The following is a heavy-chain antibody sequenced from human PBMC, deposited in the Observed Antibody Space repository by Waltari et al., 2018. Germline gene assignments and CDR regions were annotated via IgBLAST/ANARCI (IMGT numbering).Heavy chain of an antibody. CDR1: GYSFSSYS. CDR3: ARDPGVLYFQH. D-gene: IGHD2-8*01. V-gene: IGHV1-18*01. Sequence: QVHLMQSGAEVKKPGASVKVSCKASGYSFSSYSLNWVRQVHGQGLEWMGWTRTYNGATNYAQKFQGRVTMTTDTSMITAYMELRSLTSDDTAVYYCARDPGVLYFQHWGQGTLVTVSS. CDR2: TRTYNGAT. J-gene: IGHJ1*01.